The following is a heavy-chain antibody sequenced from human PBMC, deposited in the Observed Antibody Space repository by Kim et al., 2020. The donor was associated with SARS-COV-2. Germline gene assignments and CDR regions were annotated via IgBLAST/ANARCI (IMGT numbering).Heavy chain of an antibody. Sequence: GGSLRLSCAASGFTFSSYGMHWVRQAPGKGLEWVAVIWYDGSNKYYADSVKGRFTISRDNSKNTLYLQMNSLRAEDTAVYYCARGAEGAGNFDYWGQGTLVTVSS. CDR2: IWYDGSNK. D-gene: IGHD6-19*01. J-gene: IGHJ4*02. V-gene: IGHV3-33*01. CDR3: ARGAEGAGNFDY. CDR1: GFTFSSYG.